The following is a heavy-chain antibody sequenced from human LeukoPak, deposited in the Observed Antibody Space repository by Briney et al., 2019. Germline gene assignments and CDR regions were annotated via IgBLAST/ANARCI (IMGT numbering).Heavy chain of an antibody. CDR2: IYHSGST. D-gene: IGHD3-3*01. CDR3: ARRYDFWSGYLVDAFDI. J-gene: IGHJ3*02. V-gene: IGHV4-30-2*01. Sequence: SETLSLTCTVSGGSISSGGYYWSWIRQPPGKGLEWIGYIYHSGSTYYNPSLKSRVTISVDRSKNQFSLKLSSVTAADTAVYYCARRYDFWSGYLVDAFDIWGQGTMVTVSS. CDR1: GGSISSGGYY.